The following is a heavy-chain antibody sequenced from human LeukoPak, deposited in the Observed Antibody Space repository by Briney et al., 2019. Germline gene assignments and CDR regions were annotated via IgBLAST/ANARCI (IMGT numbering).Heavy chain of an antibody. CDR1: GYTFTDYY. CDR2: VDPEDGET. Sequence: ASVKISCKVSGYTFTDYYLHWVQQAPGKGLEWMGLVDPEDGETIYAEKFQGRVTITADTSTDTAYMELSSLRSEDTAVYYCATVRGIVVGGAFDIWGQGTMVTVSS. CDR3: ATVRGIVVGGAFDI. V-gene: IGHV1-69-2*01. J-gene: IGHJ3*02. D-gene: IGHD2-15*01.